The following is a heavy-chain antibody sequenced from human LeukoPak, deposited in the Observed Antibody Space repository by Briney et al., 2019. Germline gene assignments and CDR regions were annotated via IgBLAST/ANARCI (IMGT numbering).Heavy chain of an antibody. Sequence: GASVKVSCKASGYTFTSYDINWVRQATGQGLEWMGWMNPNSGNTGYAQKFQGRVTMTRNTSISTAYMELSSLRSEDTAVYYCARAATIWLLHNWFDPWGQGTLVTVSS. CDR3: ARAATIWLLHNWFDP. J-gene: IGHJ5*02. V-gene: IGHV1-8*01. CDR2: MNPNSGNT. CDR1: GYTFTSYD. D-gene: IGHD5-24*01.